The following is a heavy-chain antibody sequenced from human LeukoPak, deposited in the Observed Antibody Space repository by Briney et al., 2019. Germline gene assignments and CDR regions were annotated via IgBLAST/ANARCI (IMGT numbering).Heavy chain of an antibody. J-gene: IGHJ4*02. Sequence: GGSLRPSGAVSGFTFSNFAMSWVRQAPGKGLEWVSAISGSGDNTYYADSVKGRFTISRDNSKNTLYLQMNSLRAEDTAVYYCATDRPHPRNEPTNFDYWGQGGLATVSS. CDR1: GFTFSNFA. CDR2: ISGSGDNT. CDR3: ATDRPHPRNEPTNFDY. V-gene: IGHV3-23*01. D-gene: IGHD1-1*01.